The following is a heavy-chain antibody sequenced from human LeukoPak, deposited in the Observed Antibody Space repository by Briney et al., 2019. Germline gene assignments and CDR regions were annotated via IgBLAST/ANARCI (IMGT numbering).Heavy chain of an antibody. CDR3: AKDMNSYGSGSSYNPWGPFDS. CDR1: GFTFDDYA. D-gene: IGHD3-10*01. Sequence: GGSLRLSCAASGFTFDDYAIHWVWQAPGKGLEWVSGIAWNTGNTGYADSVKGRFTISRDNAENSLYLQMNSLRAEDTALYYCAKDMNSYGSGSSYNPWGPFDSWGQGTLVTVSS. V-gene: IGHV3-9*01. CDR2: IAWNTGNT. J-gene: IGHJ4*02.